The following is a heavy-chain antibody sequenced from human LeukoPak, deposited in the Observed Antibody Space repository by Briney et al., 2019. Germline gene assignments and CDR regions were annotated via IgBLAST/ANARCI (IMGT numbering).Heavy chain of an antibody. J-gene: IGHJ4*02. D-gene: IGHD1-26*01. Sequence: ASVKVSCKASGYTFTGYYMHWVRQAPGQGLEWMGWINPNSGGTNYAQKFQGRVTMTRDTSISTAYMELSRLRSDDTAVYYCARALVGAKGKNFDYWGQGTLVTVSS. CDR3: ARALVGAKGKNFDY. CDR2: INPNSGGT. V-gene: IGHV1-2*02. CDR1: GYTFTGYY.